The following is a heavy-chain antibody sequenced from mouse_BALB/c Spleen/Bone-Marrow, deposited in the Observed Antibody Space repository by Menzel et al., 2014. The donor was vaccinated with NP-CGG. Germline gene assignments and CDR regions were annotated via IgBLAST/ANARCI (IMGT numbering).Heavy chain of an antibody. J-gene: IGHJ2*01. CDR1: GFTFXDYY. CDR3: ARDKGRVFFDY. V-gene: IGHV7-3*02. Sequence: DVQLQESGGGLVQPGGSLRLSCATSGFTFXDYYMNWVRQPPGKALEWLGFIRNKANGYTTEYSASVKSRFTISRDNSQNILYLQMNTLRADDSATYYCARDKGRVFFDYWGQGTTLTVSS. CDR2: IRNKANGYTT.